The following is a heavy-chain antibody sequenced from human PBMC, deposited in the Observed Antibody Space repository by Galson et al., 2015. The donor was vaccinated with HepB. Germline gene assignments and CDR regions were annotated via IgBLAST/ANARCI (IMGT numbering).Heavy chain of an antibody. CDR3: ARHPGRGSVGYAFDL. CDR2: IYYNGDT. Sequence: SETLSLTCSVSHGSINNYYWSWIRQSPGNRLKWIGYIYYNGDTTYNPSLGYRVGMSVDTSVNQVSLWLTSVTAADTAVYYCARHPGRGSVGYAFDLWGQGTLVTVSA. V-gene: IGHV4-59*08. CDR1: HGSINNYY. J-gene: IGHJ4*02. D-gene: IGHD2-2*01.